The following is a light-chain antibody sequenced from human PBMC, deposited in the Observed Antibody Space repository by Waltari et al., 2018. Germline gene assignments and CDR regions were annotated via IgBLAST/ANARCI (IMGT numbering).Light chain of an antibody. J-gene: IGKJ1*01. V-gene: IGKV1-5*03. CDR3: QQYNDYRT. Sequence: DIQITPSPSTLAASVGDTVTLTCRARQSLNVWLAWYQQKAGKAPKLLIYKASSLQNGVSSRFSGSGSGTEFTLTITNLQPDDFATYYCQQYNDYRTFGQGTRVEIK. CDR2: KAS. CDR1: QSLNVW.